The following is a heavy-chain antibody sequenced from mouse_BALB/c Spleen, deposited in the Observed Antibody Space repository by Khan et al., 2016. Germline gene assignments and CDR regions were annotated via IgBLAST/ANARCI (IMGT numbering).Heavy chain of an antibody. CDR2: INTHTRVP. CDR3: ARGYGYIYAMDY. J-gene: IGHJ4*01. Sequence: QIQLVQSGPELKKPGETVRISCKASGYSFTTAGVQWVQKMPGKGLKWIGWINTHTRVPKYAEDFKGRFAFSLETSANIAYLQLSNLKNEDTATYFCARGYGYIYAMDYWGQGTSVTVSS. V-gene: IGHV9-4*02. D-gene: IGHD2-2*01. CDR1: GYSFTTAG.